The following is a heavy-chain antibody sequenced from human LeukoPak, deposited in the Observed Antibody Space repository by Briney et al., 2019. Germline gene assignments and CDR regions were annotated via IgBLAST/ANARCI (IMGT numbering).Heavy chain of an antibody. CDR2: IYYSGKT. CDR1: GGSINSSSFY. D-gene: IGHD2/OR15-2a*01. V-gene: IGHV4-39*01. CDR3: VRYSGFYGY. Sequence: SETLSLTCTVSGGSINSSSFYWGWIRQPPGKGLEWIGSIYYSGKTYYNPSLKSRVTMSVDTSKNQFSLKLTSVTAADTAVHYCVRYSGFYGYWGQGILVTVSS. J-gene: IGHJ4*02.